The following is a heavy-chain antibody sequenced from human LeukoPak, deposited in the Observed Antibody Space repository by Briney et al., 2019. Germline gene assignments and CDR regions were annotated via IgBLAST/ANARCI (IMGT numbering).Heavy chain of an antibody. CDR1: GFTFSSYG. CDR3: AKVDCLGSCYRYYFDY. D-gene: IGHD2-15*01. Sequence: GGSLRLSCAASGFTFSSYGMHWVRQAPGKGLEWVAVISYDGSNKYYADSVKGRFTISRDNSKNTLHLQMNSLRDEDTAVYYCAKVDCLGSCYRYYFDYWGQGTLVTVSS. J-gene: IGHJ4*02. V-gene: IGHV3-30*18. CDR2: ISYDGSNK.